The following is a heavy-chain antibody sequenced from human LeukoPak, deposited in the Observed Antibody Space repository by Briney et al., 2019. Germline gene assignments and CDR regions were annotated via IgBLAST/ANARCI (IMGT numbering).Heavy chain of an antibody. V-gene: IGHV3-7*01. CDR3: ARDLNGRFDI. CDR2: IKQEGSEK. J-gene: IGHJ5*02. D-gene: IGHD1-1*01. Sequence: GGSLRLSCAASGFTFSSYWMSWVRQAPGKGLEWVANIKQEGSEKYYVDSVKGRFTISRDNSKNTLYLQMNSLRGEDTAVYYCARDLNGRFDIWGQGTLVTVSS. CDR1: GFTFSSYW.